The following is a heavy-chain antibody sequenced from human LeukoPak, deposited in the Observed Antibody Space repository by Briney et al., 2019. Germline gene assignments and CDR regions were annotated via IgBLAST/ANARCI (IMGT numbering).Heavy chain of an antibody. CDR1: GGTFSSYA. V-gene: IGHV1-69*05. CDR2: IIPIFGTA. D-gene: IGHD2-2*01. J-gene: IGHJ5*02. Sequence: SVKVSCKASGGTFSSYAISGVRQAPGQGLEWMGGIIPIFGTANYAQKFQGRVTITTDESTSTAYMELSSLRSEDTAVYYCAVLGYCSSTSCPWGQGTLVTVSS. CDR3: AVLGYCSSTSCP.